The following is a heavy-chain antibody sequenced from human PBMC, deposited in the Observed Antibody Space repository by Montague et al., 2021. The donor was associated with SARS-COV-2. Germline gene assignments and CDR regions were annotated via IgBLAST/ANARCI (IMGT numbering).Heavy chain of an antibody. D-gene: IGHD7-27*01. J-gene: IGHJ5*02. CDR1: GFTFSSYW. CDR3: ARDPALSGDFDP. V-gene: IGHV3-7*01. Sequence: SLRLSCSASGFTFSSYWMSWVRQAPGKGLEWVSNINQDGSEKYYXDSVKGRFTISRDNAKNTLYLQMNSLRAEDTAVYYCARDPALSGDFDPWGQGTLVT. CDR2: INQDGSEK.